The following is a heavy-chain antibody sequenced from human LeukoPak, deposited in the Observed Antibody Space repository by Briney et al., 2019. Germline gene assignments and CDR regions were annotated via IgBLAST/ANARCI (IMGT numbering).Heavy chain of an antibody. CDR2: IKQDGSDK. Sequence: GGSLRLSCAASGFTFSNYWMSWVRQAPGKGLEWVANIKQDGSDKYYVDSVKGRFTISRDNAKNSLYLQMNSLRVEDTAIYYCTRPLKWGTRGGINWFDPWGQGTLVTVSS. V-gene: IGHV3-7*01. CDR3: TRPLKWGTRGGINWFDP. D-gene: IGHD1-26*01. J-gene: IGHJ5*02. CDR1: GFTFSNYW.